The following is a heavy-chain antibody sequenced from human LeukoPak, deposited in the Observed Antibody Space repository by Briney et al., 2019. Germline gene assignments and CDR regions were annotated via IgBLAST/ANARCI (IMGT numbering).Heavy chain of an antibody. CDR3: SRDQYRYNYGSGSSGLFDY. D-gene: IGHD3-10*01. CDR2: IRSNTFGGTG. Sequence: GGSLRLSCTASGFTFGDYAMSWVRQAPGKGLEWVGFIRSNTFGGTGEYAASVKGRFTISRDDSKSIAYLQMNSLKTEDTAVYYCSRDQYRYNYGSGSSGLFDYWGQGTLVTVSS. V-gene: IGHV3-49*04. J-gene: IGHJ4*02. CDR1: GFTFGDYA.